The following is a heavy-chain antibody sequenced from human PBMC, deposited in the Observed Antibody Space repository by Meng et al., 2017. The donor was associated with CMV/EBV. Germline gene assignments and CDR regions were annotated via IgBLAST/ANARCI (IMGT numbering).Heavy chain of an antibody. CDR3: ARVPTVTTTAYFDY. Sequence: SQTLSLTCAVYGGSFSGYYWSWIRQPPGKGLEWIGEINHSGSTNYNPSLKSRVTISVDTSKNHFSLKLSSVAAADTAVYYCARVPTVTTTAYFDYWGQGTLVTVSS. CDR2: INHSGST. CDR1: GGSFSGYY. V-gene: IGHV4-34*01. D-gene: IGHD4-17*01. J-gene: IGHJ4*02.